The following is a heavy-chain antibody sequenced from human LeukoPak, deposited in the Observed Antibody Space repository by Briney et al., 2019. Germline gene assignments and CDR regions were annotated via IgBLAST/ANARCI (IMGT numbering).Heavy chain of an antibody. Sequence: GGSLRLSCAASGFTFSSYSMNWVRQAPGKGLEWVSSISSSSYIYYADSVKGRFTISRDNAKNSLYLQMNSLRAEDTAVYYCARTCSGSYLWSYFDYWGQGTLVTVSS. CDR1: GFTFSSYS. J-gene: IGHJ4*02. D-gene: IGHD1-26*01. CDR3: ARTCSGSYLWSYFDY. V-gene: IGHV3-21*01. CDR2: ISSSSYI.